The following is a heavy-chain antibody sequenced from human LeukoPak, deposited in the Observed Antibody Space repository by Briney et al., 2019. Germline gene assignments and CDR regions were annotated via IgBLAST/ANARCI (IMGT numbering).Heavy chain of an antibody. V-gene: IGHV1-2*02. D-gene: IGHD3-10*01. J-gene: IGHJ4*02. CDR2: INPNSGGT. Sequence: ASVKVSCKASGYTFTGYYMHWVRQAPGQGLEWMGWINPNSGGTNYAQKFQGRVTMTRDTSISTAYMELSRLRSDDTAVYYCAREIGITMVRGVSGPDYWGQGTLVTVSS. CDR3: AREIGITMVRGVSGPDY. CDR1: GYTFTGYY.